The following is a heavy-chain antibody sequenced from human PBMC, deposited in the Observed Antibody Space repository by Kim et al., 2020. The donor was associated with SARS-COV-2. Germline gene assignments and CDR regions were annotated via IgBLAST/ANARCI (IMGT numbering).Heavy chain of an antibody. J-gene: IGHJ4*02. CDR3: ARDQQQLGAQFDY. Sequence: YEQKFQGRVTMTRDTSTSTVYMELSSLRSEDTAVYYCARDQQQLGAQFDYWGQGTLVTVSS. D-gene: IGHD6-13*01. V-gene: IGHV1-46*01.